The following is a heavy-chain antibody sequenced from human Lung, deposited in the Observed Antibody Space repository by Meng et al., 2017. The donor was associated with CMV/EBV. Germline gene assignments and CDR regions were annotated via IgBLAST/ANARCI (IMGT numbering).Heavy chain of an antibody. Sequence: GGSLRLSCAASGYTFSAYTLHWVRQAPGKGLEWVSSISSSSASIYYADSVKGRFTISRDNARNSLFMQMNSLRAEDTAVYYCERDRVRKGLGSIVGASNDFDSWGEGXLVTVSS. CDR3: ERDRVRKGLGSIVGASNDFDS. CDR2: ISSSSASI. J-gene: IGHJ4*02. CDR1: GYTFSAYT. D-gene: IGHD1-26*01. V-gene: IGHV3-21*01.